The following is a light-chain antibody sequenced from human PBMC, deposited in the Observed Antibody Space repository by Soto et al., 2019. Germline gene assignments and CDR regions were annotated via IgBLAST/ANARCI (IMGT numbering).Light chain of an antibody. CDR2: EVT. V-gene: IGLV2-8*01. CDR3: SSYAGTLNFGV. CDR1: SSDVGGYNY. J-gene: IGLJ1*01. Sequence: QSVLTQPPSASGSPGQSVTVSCTGTSSDVGGYNYVSWYQQHPGKAPKLMIYEVTKRPSGVPDRFSGSKSGNTASLTVSGLQAEDEADYYCSSYAGTLNFGVFGTGTKLTVL.